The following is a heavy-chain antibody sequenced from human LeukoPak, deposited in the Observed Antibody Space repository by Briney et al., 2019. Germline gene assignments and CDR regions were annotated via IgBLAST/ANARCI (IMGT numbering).Heavy chain of an antibody. CDR1: GCTFTSYG. CDR2: ISAHNGNT. D-gene: IGHD3-9*01. J-gene: IGHJ3*02. CDR3: ARGRLLRYFDWSQLDAFDI. Sequence: ASVKVSCKASGCTFTSYGISWVRQAPGQGLEWMGWISAHNGNTNYAQKLQGRVTMTTDTSTSTAYMELRSLRSDDTAVYYCARGRLLRYFDWSQLDAFDIWGQGTMVTVSS. V-gene: IGHV1-18*01.